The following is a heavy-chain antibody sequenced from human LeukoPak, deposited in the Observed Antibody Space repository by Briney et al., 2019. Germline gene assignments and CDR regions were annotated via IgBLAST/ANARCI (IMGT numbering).Heavy chain of an antibody. CDR3: TRDFDFSSAI. CDR1: GFTFSSYW. Sequence: GGSLRLSCAASGFTFSSYWMHWVRQAPGKGLVWVSRISPDGSTTGHADSVKGRFTTSRDNAKNTLFLQMSSLRAEDTAVYYCTRDFDFSSAIWGQGTLVTVSS. CDR2: ISPDGSTT. V-gene: IGHV3-74*01. J-gene: IGHJ4*02. D-gene: IGHD3-3*01.